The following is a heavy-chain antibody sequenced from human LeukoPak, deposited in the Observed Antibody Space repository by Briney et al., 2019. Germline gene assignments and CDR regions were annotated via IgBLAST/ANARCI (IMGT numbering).Heavy chain of an antibody. CDR3: ARNYYDSSGYRHYYYYMDV. J-gene: IGHJ6*03. CDR2: IYPGDSGT. CDR1: GYIFTSYR. Sequence: GESLKISCQASGYIFTSYRIGWVRQLPGKGLEWVGIIYPGDSGTRYSPSLKSRVTISVDTSKNQFSLKLSSVTAADTAVYYCARNYYDSSGYRHYYYYMDVWGKGTTVTVSS. V-gene: IGHV5-51*06. D-gene: IGHD3-22*01.